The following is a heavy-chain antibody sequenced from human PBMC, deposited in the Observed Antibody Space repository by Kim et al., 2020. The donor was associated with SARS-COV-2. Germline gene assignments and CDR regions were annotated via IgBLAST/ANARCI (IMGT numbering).Heavy chain of an antibody. J-gene: IGHJ5*02. CDR1: GFTVSSNY. Sequence: GESLKISCAASGFTVSSNYMNWVRQAPGKGLEWVSFLYSDGNTHYADSVKGRFTISRDNSKNTLYLQMNSLRVEDTAVYYCARDRGGSRWSWVAFDPWGQGTLVTVSS. V-gene: IGHV3-53*01. D-gene: IGHD6-13*01. CDR3: ARDRGGSRWSWVAFDP. CDR2: LYSDGNT.